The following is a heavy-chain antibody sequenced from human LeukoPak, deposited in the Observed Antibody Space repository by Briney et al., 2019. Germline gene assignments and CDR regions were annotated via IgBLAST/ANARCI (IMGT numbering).Heavy chain of an antibody. CDR2: IIPIFGTA. Sequence: SVKVSCKASGGTFSSYAISWVRQAPGQGLEWMGGIIPIFGTANYAQKFQGGVTITADESTSTAYMELSSLRSEDTAVYYCARETTTVTTNYYYYYYGMDVWGQGTTVTVSS. V-gene: IGHV1-69*01. CDR3: ARETTTVTTNYYYYYYGMDV. CDR1: GGTFSSYA. D-gene: IGHD4-17*01. J-gene: IGHJ6*02.